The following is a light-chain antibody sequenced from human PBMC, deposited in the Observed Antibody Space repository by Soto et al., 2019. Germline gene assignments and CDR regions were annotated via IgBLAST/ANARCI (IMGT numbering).Light chain of an antibody. CDR3: SSYAGRSAGYITVV. V-gene: IGLV2-8*01. CDR1: SSDVGSYNF. J-gene: IGLJ2*01. Sequence: QSVLTQPPSASGPPGQSVTISCTGTSSDVGSYNFVSWYQQHPGKAPRLMIYEVSKRPSGVPDRFSGSKSGNTASLTVSGLQADDEADYYCSSYAGRSAGYITVVFGGGTGLTVL. CDR2: EVS.